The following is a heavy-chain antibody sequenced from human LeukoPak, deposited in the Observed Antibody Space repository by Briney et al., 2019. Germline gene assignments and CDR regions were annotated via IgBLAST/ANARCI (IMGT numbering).Heavy chain of an antibody. J-gene: IGHJ6*02. CDR3: ARAQVRGYSYGYAAGYYYYGMDV. Sequence: PGGSLRLSCEGSGFTFRSYWMNWVRQAPGKGLEWVSSISSSSSYIYYADSVKGRFTISRDNAKNSLYLQMNSLRAEDTAVYYCARAQVRGYSYGYAAGYYYYGMDVWGQGTTVTVSS. D-gene: IGHD5-18*01. CDR2: ISSSSSYI. CDR1: GFTFRSYW. V-gene: IGHV3-21*01.